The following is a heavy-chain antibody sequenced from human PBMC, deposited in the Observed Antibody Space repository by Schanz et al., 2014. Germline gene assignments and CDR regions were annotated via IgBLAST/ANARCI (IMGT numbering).Heavy chain of an antibody. CDR2: ISSSSSTI. CDR1: GFTFSDYY. J-gene: IGHJ4*02. V-gene: IGHV3-11*04. CDR3: AREGERKGMLPYYFDY. D-gene: IGHD3-10*01. Sequence: QVHLVESGGGLVKPGGSLRLSCAASGFTFSDYYMSWIRQAPGKGLEWVSFISSSSSTIYYADSVKGRFTISRDNAKNSLYLQMNSLRDEDTAVYYCAREGERKGMLPYYFDYWGQGALVTVSS.